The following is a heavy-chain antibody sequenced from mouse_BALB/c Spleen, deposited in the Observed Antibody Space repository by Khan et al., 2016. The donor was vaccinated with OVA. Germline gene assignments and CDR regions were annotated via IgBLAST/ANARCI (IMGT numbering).Heavy chain of an antibody. CDR3: VIDGAYYRNDGWFAY. D-gene: IGHD2-14*01. CDR2: INPNNGYT. CDR1: GYTFSSYT. Sequence: VELKESGAELARPGASVKMSCKTSGYTFSSYTIHWIKLRPGQGLEWIGYINPNNGYTNYNQKFKDKATLTADKSSTTVYMQLSSLTSDASAMYNWVIDGAYYRNDGWFAYWGQGTLVTVSA. J-gene: IGHJ3*01. V-gene: IGHV1-4*01.